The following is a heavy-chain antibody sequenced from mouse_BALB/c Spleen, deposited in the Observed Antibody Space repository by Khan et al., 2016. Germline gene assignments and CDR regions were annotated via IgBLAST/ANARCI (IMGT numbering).Heavy chain of an antibody. J-gene: IGHJ2*01. CDR2: IYPGDGDT. Sequence: QVQLQQSGAELVRPGSSVKISCKAAGYAFSSYWMNWVKQRPGQGLEWIGQIYPGDGDTNYNGKFKGKATLTADKSSHTASMQPSSLTSEDSAVYFGARGVGPDYWGQGTTLTVSS. D-gene: IGHD4-1*01. V-gene: IGHV1-80*01. CDR1: GYAFSSYW. CDR3: ARGVGPDY.